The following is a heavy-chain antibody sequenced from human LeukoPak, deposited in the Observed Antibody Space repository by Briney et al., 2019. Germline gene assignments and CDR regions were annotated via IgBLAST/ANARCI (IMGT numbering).Heavy chain of an antibody. CDR3: AKYGGSSATVNWFDP. D-gene: IGHD1-26*01. CDR1: GFTFSSYA. CDR2: VSGSGITT. J-gene: IGHJ5*02. V-gene: IGHV3-23*01. Sequence: GGSLRLSCVASGFTFSSYAMSWVRQAPGKGREWVSVVSGSGITTYYADSVKGRFTISRDNSKNTLYLQMNSLRAEDTAVYYCAKYGGSSATVNWFDPWGQGTLVTVSS.